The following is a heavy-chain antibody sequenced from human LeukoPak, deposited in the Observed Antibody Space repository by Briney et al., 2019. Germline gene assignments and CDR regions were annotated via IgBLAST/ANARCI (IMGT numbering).Heavy chain of an antibody. D-gene: IGHD3-22*01. J-gene: IGHJ4*02. CDR2: IYYSGST. V-gene: IGHV4-39*01. Sequence: SETLSLTCTVSGGSISSSSYYWGWIRQPPGKGLEWIGSIYYSGSTYYNPSLKSRVTISVDTSKNQFSLKLSSVTAADTAVYYCARGMDSSGYYALDYWGQGTLVTVSS. CDR3: ARGMDSSGYYALDY. CDR1: GGSISSSSYY.